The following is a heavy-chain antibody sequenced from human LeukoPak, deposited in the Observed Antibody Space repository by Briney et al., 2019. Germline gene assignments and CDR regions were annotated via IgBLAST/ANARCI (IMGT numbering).Heavy chain of an antibody. Sequence: GGSLRLSCAASGFTFSTFAMIWVRQPPGKGLEWVSSIFPSGGEIHYADSVKGRFTISRDNSKNTLYLQMNSLRAEDTAVYYCARDHNPYYDILTGSSPVDYWGQGTLVTVSS. D-gene: IGHD3-9*01. CDR3: ARDHNPYYDILTGSSPVDY. CDR2: IFPSGGEI. CDR1: GFTFSTFA. J-gene: IGHJ4*02. V-gene: IGHV3-23*01.